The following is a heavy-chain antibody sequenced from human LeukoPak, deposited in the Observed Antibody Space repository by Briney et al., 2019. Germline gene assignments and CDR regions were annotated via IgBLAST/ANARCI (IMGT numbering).Heavy chain of an antibody. CDR3: ASMEYSSSWTVYYYYYYYMDV. CDR1: GFTFGDYA. Sequence: PGGSLRLSCTASGFTFGDYAMSWFRQAPGKGLEWVGFIRSKAYGGTTEYAASVKGRFTISRDDSKSIAYLQMNSLKTEDAAVYYCASMEYSSSWTVYYYYYYYMDVWGKGTTVTVSS. V-gene: IGHV3-49*03. D-gene: IGHD6-13*01. CDR2: IRSKAYGGTT. J-gene: IGHJ6*03.